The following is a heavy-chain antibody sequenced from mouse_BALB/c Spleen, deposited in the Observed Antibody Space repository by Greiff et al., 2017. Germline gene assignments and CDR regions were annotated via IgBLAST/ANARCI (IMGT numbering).Heavy chain of an antibody. J-gene: IGHJ4*01. Sequence: EVKLMESGPGLVKPSQSLSLTCSVTGYSITSGYYWNWIRQFPGNKLEWMGYISYDGSNNYNPSLKNRISITRDTSKNQFFLKLNSVTTEDTATYYCASGGNYYYAMDYWGQGTSVTVSS. D-gene: IGHD2-1*01. V-gene: IGHV3-6*02. CDR2: ISYDGSN. CDR1: GYSITSGYY. CDR3: ASGGNYYYAMDY.